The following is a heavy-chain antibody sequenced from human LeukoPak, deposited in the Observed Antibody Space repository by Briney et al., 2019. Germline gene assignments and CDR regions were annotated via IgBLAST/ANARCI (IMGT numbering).Heavy chain of an antibody. V-gene: IGHV4-38-2*02. D-gene: IGHD2-2*01. CDR1: CYSISSGYY. CDR2: MHHSGKA. CDR3: AREWYCSSTSCHYYFEY. Sequence: PSETLSLTCAVFCYSISSGYYWGWIRQPPGKGLEWIGSMHHSGKAYYNPSLRSRVTISLDTSKNQLSVNLISVTAADTAVYYCAREWYCSSTSCHYYFEYWGQGTLVTVSS. J-gene: IGHJ4*02.